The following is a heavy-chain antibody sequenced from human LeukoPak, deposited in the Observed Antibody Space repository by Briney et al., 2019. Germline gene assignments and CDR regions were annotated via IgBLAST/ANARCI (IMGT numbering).Heavy chain of an antibody. V-gene: IGHV1-69*06. Sequence: ASVKVSCKASGGTFSSYAINWVRQAPGQGLEWMGGIIPMFGAAHYAQKFQGRVSVTADKATDIAYMELSSLGPEDTAVYYCARHRVRHSYGYADAVYHYLYMDVWGKGTTVTVSS. CDR3: ARHRVRHSYGYADAVYHYLYMDV. CDR1: GGTFSSYA. D-gene: IGHD5-12*01. J-gene: IGHJ6*03. CDR2: IIPMFGAA.